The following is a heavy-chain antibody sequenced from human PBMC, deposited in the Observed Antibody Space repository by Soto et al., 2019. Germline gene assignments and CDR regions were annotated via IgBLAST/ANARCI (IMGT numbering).Heavy chain of an antibody. Sequence: ASVKVSCKASGYTFTSYGISWVRQAPGQGLEWMGWISAYNGNTNYAQKLQGRVTMTTDTSTSTAYVELRSLRSDDTAVYYCARASRRGILGYCTNGVCSNYYMDVWGKGTTVTVSS. D-gene: IGHD2-8*01. V-gene: IGHV1-18*01. CDR1: GYTFTSYG. CDR2: ISAYNGNT. J-gene: IGHJ6*03. CDR3: ARASRRGILGYCTNGVCSNYYMDV.